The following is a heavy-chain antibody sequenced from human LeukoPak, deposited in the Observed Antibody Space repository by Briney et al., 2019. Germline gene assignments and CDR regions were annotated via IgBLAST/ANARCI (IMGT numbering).Heavy chain of an antibody. J-gene: IGHJ4*02. V-gene: IGHV3-23*01. CDR3: AKDPRTNLDY. CDR2: ISGSGNSI. CDR1: GSTFSSYA. D-gene: IGHD1-7*01. Sequence: GGSLRLSCAASGSTFSSYAMSWVRQAPGKGLEWVSVISGSGNSIYYADSVKGRFTISRDNSKSTLYLQMNSLRAEDTAVYYCAKDPRTNLDYWGQGTLVTVSS.